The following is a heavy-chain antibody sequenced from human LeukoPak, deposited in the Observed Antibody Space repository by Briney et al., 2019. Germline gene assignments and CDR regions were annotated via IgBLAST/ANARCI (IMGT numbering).Heavy chain of an antibody. V-gene: IGHV4-39*01. CDR3: ARQALLWFGELSYFDY. CDR2: IYYSGST. D-gene: IGHD3-10*01. J-gene: IGHJ4*02. Sequence: SETLSLTCTVSGGSISSYYWGWIRQPPGKGLEWIGSIYYSGSTYYNPSLKSRVTISVDTSKNQFSLKLSSVTAADTAVYYCARQALLWFGELSYFDYWGQGTLVTVSS. CDR1: GGSISSYY.